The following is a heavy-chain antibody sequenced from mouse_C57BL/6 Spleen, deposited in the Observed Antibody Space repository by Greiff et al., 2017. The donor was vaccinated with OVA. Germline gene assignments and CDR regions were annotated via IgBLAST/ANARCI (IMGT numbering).Heavy chain of an antibody. CDR3: ARDKGDFWFAY. V-gene: IGHV3-6*01. D-gene: IGHD2-13*01. Sequence: EVKLQESGPGLVKPSQSLSLTCSVTGYSITSGYYWNWIRQFPGNKLEWMGYISYDGSNNYNPSLKNRISLTRDTSKNQFFLKLNSVTTEDTATDYCARDKGDFWFAYWGQGTLVTVSA. CDR2: ISYDGSN. CDR1: GYSITSGYY. J-gene: IGHJ3*01.